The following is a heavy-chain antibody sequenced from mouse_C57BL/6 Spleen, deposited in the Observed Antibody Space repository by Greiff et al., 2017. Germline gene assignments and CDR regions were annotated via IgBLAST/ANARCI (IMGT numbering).Heavy chain of an antibody. J-gene: IGHJ1*03. Sequence: EVQLQQSGPELVKPGASVKLSCKASGYTFTDYKMHWVKQSPGKGLEWIGYINPNNGGTNYNQKFKGKATLTVDKSSSTAYMELRSLTSEDTTVYYCARWLCPTYWYFDVWGTGTTVTVSS. V-gene: IGHV1-18*01. CDR1: GYTFTDYK. CDR3: ARWLCPTYWYFDV. CDR2: INPNNGGT. D-gene: IGHD1-1*02.